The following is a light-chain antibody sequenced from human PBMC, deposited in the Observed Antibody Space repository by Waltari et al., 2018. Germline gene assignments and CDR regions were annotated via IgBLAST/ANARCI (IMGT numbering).Light chain of an antibody. CDR2: DVS. CDR3: SSFTGSGVL. Sequence: QSALTPPASVSGSPAQSITISCTGTTSDIGSYDYSSWYQHHPGKAPKLLIYDVSNRPSGVSYRFSASKSGDTASLTISGLQAEDEADYYCSSFTGSGVLFGGGTKVTVL. CDR1: TSDIGSYDY. J-gene: IGLJ2*01. V-gene: IGLV2-14*03.